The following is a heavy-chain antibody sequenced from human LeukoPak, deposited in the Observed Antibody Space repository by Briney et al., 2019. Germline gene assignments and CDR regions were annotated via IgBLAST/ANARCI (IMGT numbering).Heavy chain of an antibody. CDR3: ARGPVSYYDSSGPDY. Sequence: ASVNVSCKCSGYTFTRYHINGVRQATGQGLEGMGWMNDNSGNTGYAQKFQGRVTMTRNTSISTAYMELSSLRSEDTDVYYCARGPVSYYDSSGPDYWGQGTLVTVSS. CDR2: MNDNSGNT. V-gene: IGHV1-8*01. CDR1: GYTFTRYH. D-gene: IGHD3-22*01. J-gene: IGHJ4*02.